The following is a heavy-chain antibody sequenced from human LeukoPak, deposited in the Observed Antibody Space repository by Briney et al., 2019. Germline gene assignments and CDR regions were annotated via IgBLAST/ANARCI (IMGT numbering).Heavy chain of an antibody. CDR2: ISSSSDYI. Sequence: SGGSLRLSCAASGFTFSSYSMNWVRQAPGRGLEWVSFISSSSDYIYYADSVKGRITISRDNARNSLYLQMNSLRDEDTAVYYCARSPVVVRGSDIWGQGTMVRVSS. D-gene: IGHD2-21*01. V-gene: IGHV3-21*01. J-gene: IGHJ3*02. CDR1: GFTFSSYS. CDR3: ARSPVVVRGSDI.